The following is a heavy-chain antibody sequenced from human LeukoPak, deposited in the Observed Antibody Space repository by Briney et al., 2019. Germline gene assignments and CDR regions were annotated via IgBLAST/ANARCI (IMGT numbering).Heavy chain of an antibody. CDR1: GFSFSSYW. D-gene: IGHD3-10*01. V-gene: IGHV3-7*01. CDR3: ARLSAYYYGSYFYYYMDV. CDR2: IRQDESER. Sequence: PGGSLRLSCEGSGFSFSSYWMTWVRQLPGKGPEWVANIRQDESERYFADSVKGRFTISRDNAKKSMYLHMSSLRAEDTALYYCARLSAYYYGSYFYYYMDVWGKGTTVTVSS. J-gene: IGHJ6*03.